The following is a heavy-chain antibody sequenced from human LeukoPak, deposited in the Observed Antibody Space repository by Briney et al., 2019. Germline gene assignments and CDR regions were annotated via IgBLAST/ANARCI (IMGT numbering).Heavy chain of an antibody. V-gene: IGHV4-34*01. D-gene: IGHD3-9*01. CDR1: GGSFSGYY. CDR3: ARHGYDILTGANWFDP. Sequence: SETLSLTCAVYGGSFSGYYWSWIRQPPGKGLEWIGEINHSGSTNYNPSLKSRVTISVDTSKNQFSLKLSSVTAADTAVYYCARHGYDILTGANWFDPWGQGTLVTVSS. J-gene: IGHJ5*02. CDR2: INHSGST.